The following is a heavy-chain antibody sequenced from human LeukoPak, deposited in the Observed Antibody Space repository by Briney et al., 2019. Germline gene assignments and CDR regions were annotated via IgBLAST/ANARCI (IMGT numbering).Heavy chain of an antibody. V-gene: IGHV3-30*04. D-gene: IGHD6-19*01. J-gene: IGHJ5*02. CDR2: MSFDGFSK. Sequence: PGRSLRLSCAASGIAFSNSIMHWVRQAPGKGLEWVSAMSFDGFSKYYADSLKGRLSISRDDSKNTVYLEMNSLRPEDTAVYHCAKDLYGSDWYNYFDPWGQGALVTVSS. CDR1: GIAFSNSI. CDR3: AKDLYGSDWYNYFDP.